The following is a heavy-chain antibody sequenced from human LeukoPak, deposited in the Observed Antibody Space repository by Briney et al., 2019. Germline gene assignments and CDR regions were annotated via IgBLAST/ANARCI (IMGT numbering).Heavy chain of an antibody. V-gene: IGHV5-51*01. CDR2: LYPDGSAT. D-gene: IGHD1-26*01. J-gene: IGHJ4*02. CDR1: GYTFNNYW. Sequence: KRGESLKISCKASGYTFNNYWIGWVRQMPGRGLEWMGMLYPDGSATTYHLSFEGRVTISADKSVTTAYLEWNSLKASDTALYYCVRQGLQSGTYPAYWGPGTLVTVSS. CDR3: VRQGLQSGTYPAY.